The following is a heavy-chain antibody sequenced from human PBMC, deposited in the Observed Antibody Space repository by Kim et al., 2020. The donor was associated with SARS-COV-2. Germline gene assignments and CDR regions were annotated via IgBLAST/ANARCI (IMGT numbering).Heavy chain of an antibody. CDR1: GFTFGNYD. J-gene: IGHJ4*02. D-gene: IGHD3-22*01. Sequence: GGSLRLSCTTSGFTFGNYDMNWVRQAPGKGLEWVGFIRSKAYGGTTEYAASVKGRFTISRDDSKSIAYLQMNSLKTEDTAVYYCTRDYTMIVWSFDFWGQGTLVTVSS. CDR2: IRSKAYGGTT. CDR3: TRDYTMIVWSFDF. V-gene: IGHV3-49*04.